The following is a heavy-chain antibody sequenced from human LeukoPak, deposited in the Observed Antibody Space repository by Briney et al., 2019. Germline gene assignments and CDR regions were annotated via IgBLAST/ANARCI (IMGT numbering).Heavy chain of an antibody. Sequence: GGSLRLSCAASGFTFSNYALHWVRQAPGKGLEWVAVISYDGSTKYYGDSVKGRFTISRDNSKDTLYLQMNSLRSEDTAVYYCATEHYDFWSGSPSGYWGQGTLVTVSS. D-gene: IGHD3-3*01. J-gene: IGHJ4*02. CDR2: ISYDGSTK. CDR1: GFTFSNYA. V-gene: IGHV3-30-3*01. CDR3: ATEHYDFWSGSPSGY.